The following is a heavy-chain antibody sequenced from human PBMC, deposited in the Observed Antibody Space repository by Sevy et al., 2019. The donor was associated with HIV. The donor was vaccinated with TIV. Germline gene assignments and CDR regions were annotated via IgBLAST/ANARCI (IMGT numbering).Heavy chain of an antibody. CDR2: IKEDGSER. CDR3: ARHCSGGSCYSLLPHYYFGMDV. Sequence: GGSLRLSCAASGFTFNMYWMTWVRQAPGKGLEWVANIKEDGSERNYLDSVKGRFTICRDNAKESLYLQINSLRAEDTGVYYCARHCSGGSCYSLLPHYYFGMDVWGQGTTVTVSS. CDR1: GFTFNMYW. V-gene: IGHV3-7*01. D-gene: IGHD2-15*01. J-gene: IGHJ6*02.